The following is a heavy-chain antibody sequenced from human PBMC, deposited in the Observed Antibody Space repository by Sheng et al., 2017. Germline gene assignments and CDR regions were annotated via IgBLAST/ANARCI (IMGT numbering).Heavy chain of an antibody. Sequence: QVQLQQWGAGLLKPSETLSLTCAVYGGSFSGYYWSWIRQPPGKGLEWIGEINHSGSTNYNPSLKSRVTISVDTSKNQFSLKLSSVTAADTAVYYCARENYYDSSGYSVLEAGFDYWGQGTLVTVSS. D-gene: IGHD3-22*01. CDR1: GGSFSGYY. CDR2: INHSGST. J-gene: IGHJ4*02. V-gene: IGHV4-34*01. CDR3: ARENYYDSSGYSVLEAGFDY.